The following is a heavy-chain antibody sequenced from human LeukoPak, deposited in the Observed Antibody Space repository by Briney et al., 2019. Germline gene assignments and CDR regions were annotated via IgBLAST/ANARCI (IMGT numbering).Heavy chain of an antibody. CDR3: ARGSSYYYDSSGPFGY. J-gene: IGHJ4*02. Sequence: ASVKVSCKASGYTFTSYGISWVRQAAGQGLEWRGWTSAYNGNTNYAQKLQGRVTMTTDTSTSTAYMELRSLRSDDTAVYYCARGSSYYYDSSGPFGYWGQGTLVTVSS. D-gene: IGHD3-22*01. V-gene: IGHV1-18*01. CDR1: GYTFTSYG. CDR2: TSAYNGNT.